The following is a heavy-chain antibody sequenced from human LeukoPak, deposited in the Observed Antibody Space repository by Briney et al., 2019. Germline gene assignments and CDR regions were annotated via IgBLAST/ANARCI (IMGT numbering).Heavy chain of an antibody. Sequence: GRSLRLSCAASGFTFSSYSMNWVRQAPGKGLEWVSSISSSSSYIYYADSVKGRFTISRDNAKNSLYLQMNSLRAEDTAVYYCARDAVGGCSSTSCYPTWGQGTLVTVSS. CDR2: ISSSSSYI. D-gene: IGHD2-2*01. CDR3: ARDAVGGCSSTSCYPT. CDR1: GFTFSSYS. V-gene: IGHV3-21*01. J-gene: IGHJ5*02.